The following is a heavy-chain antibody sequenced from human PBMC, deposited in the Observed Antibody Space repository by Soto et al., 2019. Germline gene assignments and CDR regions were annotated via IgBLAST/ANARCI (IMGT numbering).Heavy chain of an antibody. Sequence: GGSLRLSCAASGFTFSSYAMSWVRQAPGKGLEWVSAISGSGGSTYYADSVKGRFTISRDNSKXPXXLXMXXLRAEDTAVYYCAKDPIRRASTGIAAAGLTFDYWGQGTLVTVSS. D-gene: IGHD6-13*01. CDR1: GFTFSSYA. J-gene: IGHJ4*02. V-gene: IGHV3-23*01. CDR2: ISGSGGST. CDR3: AKDPIRRASTGIAAAGLTFDY.